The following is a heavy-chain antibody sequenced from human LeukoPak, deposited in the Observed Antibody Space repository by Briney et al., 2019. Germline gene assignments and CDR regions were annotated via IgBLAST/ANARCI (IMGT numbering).Heavy chain of an antibody. V-gene: IGHV3-23*01. D-gene: IGHD6-13*01. J-gene: IGHJ3*02. CDR2: ISGSGGST. CDR1: GFTFSSYW. CDR3: AKAMYSSSWRDAFDI. Sequence: GGSLRLSCAASGFTFSSYWMSWVRQAPGKGLEWVSAISGSGGSTYYADSVKGWFTISRDNSKNTLYLQMNSLRAEDTAVYYCAKAMYSSSWRDAFDIWGQGTMVTVSS.